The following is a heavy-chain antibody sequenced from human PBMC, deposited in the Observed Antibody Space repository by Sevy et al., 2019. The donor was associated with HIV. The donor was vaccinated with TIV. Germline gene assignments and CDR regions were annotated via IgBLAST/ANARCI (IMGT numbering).Heavy chain of an antibody. D-gene: IGHD1-26*01. CDR2: ISSSSSYI. CDR3: ARETSIVGATNDAFDI. V-gene: IGHV3-21*01. J-gene: IGHJ3*02. Sequence: GGSLRLSCAASGFTFSSYSMSWVRQAPGKGLEWVSSISSSSSYIYYADSVKGRFTISRDNAKNSLYLQMNSLRAEDTAVYYCARETSIVGATNDAFDIWGQGTMVTVSS. CDR1: GFTFSSYS.